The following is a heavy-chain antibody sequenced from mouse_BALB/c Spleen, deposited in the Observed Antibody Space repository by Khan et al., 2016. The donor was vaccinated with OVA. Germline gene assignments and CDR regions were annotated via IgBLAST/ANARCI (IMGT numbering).Heavy chain of an antibody. V-gene: IGHV3-2*02. CDR1: GYSITSNYA. Sequence: EVQLQESGPGLVKPSQSLSLTCTVTGYSITSNYAWNWIRQFPGNKLEWMGYISYSGSTTYNPSLKSRISVTRDTSKNQFFHQFKTVTTEYTATYYCARGNYYGYYFDYWGQGTTLTVAS. D-gene: IGHD1-1*01. CDR2: ISYSGST. CDR3: ARGNYYGYYFDY. J-gene: IGHJ2*01.